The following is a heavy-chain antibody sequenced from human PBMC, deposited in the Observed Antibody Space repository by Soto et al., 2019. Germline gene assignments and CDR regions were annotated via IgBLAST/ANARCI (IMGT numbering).Heavy chain of an antibody. Sequence: TLSLTCAVSGGSISSGGYSWSWVRQPPGKGLEWIGYIYHSGSTNYNPSLKSRVTISVDTSKNQFSLKLTSVTAADTAVYYCARDKITGLFDYWGQGTLVTVSS. D-gene: IGHD2-8*02. J-gene: IGHJ4*02. CDR2: IYHSGST. CDR3: ARDKITGLFDY. CDR1: GGSISSGGYS. V-gene: IGHV4-30-2*01.